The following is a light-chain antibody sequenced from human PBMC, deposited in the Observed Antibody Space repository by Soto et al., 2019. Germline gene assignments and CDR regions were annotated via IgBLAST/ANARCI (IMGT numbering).Light chain of an antibody. CDR2: GAS. J-gene: IGKJ4*01. Sequence: EIVLTQSPGTLSLSPGERATLSCRASQTVSSSFLAWYQHKAGQAPRLLIYGASSRASGIPDRFGGSGSGTDFTLTISRLQPEDFAVYYCQHFGNSLTFGGGTKVEIK. CDR1: QTVSSSF. CDR3: QHFGNSLT. V-gene: IGKV3-20*01.